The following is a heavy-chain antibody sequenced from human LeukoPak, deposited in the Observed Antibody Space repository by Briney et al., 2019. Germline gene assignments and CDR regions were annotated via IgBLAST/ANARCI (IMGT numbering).Heavy chain of an antibody. D-gene: IGHD3-22*01. CDR3: ARHRGDSTLYDVFDL. J-gene: IGHJ3*01. V-gene: IGHV4-59*08. CDR2: IYHSGST. CDR1: GVSISSYY. Sequence: SETLSLTCTVSGVSISSYYWSWIRQPPGKGLEWIGYIYHSGSTNYNPSLKSRVTISIETSKNQLSLKLSSLTAADTALYYCARHRGDSTLYDVFDLWGQGTKVTVSS.